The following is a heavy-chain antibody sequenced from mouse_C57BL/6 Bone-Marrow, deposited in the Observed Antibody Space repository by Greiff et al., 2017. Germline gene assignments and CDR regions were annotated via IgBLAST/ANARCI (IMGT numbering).Heavy chain of an antibody. CDR3: ARSAYDGYIYYYAMDY. J-gene: IGHJ4*01. CDR1: GYTFTSYG. Sequence: QVQLKQSGAELARPGASVKLSCKASGYTFTSYGISWVKQRTGQGLEWIGEIYPRSGNTYYNEKFKGKATLTADKSSSTAYMELRSLTSEDSAVYFCARSAYDGYIYYYAMDYWGQGTSVTVSS. D-gene: IGHD2-3*01. V-gene: IGHV1-81*01. CDR2: IYPRSGNT.